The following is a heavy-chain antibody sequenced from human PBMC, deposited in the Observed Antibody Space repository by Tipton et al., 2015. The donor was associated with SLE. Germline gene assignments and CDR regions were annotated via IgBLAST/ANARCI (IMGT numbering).Heavy chain of an antibody. CDR3: VRLELPATKADY. D-gene: IGHD5-24*01. Sequence: LRLSCAVYGGSFSGYYWGWIRQPPGKGLGWLGTIYHSGTTYNNPSLKSRLTLSIDTSKNQFSLKLSSVTAADTAVYYCVRLELPATKADYWGPGTLVTVSS. CDR1: GGSFSGYY. J-gene: IGHJ4*02. CDR2: IYHSGTT. V-gene: IGHV4-34*11.